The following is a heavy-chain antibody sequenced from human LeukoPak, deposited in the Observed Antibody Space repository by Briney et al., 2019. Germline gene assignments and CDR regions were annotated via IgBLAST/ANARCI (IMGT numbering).Heavy chain of an antibody. D-gene: IGHD4-17*01. CDR1: GFTFSGSA. Sequence: GGSLRLSCAASGFTFSGSAMHWVRESPGKRLDWVGRIRSKANDHATAYAASVRGRFTISRDDSKNTAYLQMNSLKTEDTAVYYCTRRLMTTVNDYWGQGTLVTVSS. CDR2: IRSKANDHAT. J-gene: IGHJ4*02. V-gene: IGHV3-73*01. CDR3: TRRLMTTVNDY.